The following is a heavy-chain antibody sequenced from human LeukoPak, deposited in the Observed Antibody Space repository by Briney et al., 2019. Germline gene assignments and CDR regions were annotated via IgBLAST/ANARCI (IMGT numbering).Heavy chain of an antibody. J-gene: IGHJ5*02. CDR1: GGSIRSSSYY. D-gene: IGHD3-10*01. CDR2: IYSSGFT. Sequence: SETLSLTCSVSGGSIRSSSYYWAWIRQPPGEGLEWIGSIYSSGFTSYKPSLKSRLTISVDTSKNQFSLKLSSVTAADTAVYYCTKSSWSLFDPWGQGTLVTVSS. CDR3: TKSSWSLFDP. V-gene: IGHV4-39*01.